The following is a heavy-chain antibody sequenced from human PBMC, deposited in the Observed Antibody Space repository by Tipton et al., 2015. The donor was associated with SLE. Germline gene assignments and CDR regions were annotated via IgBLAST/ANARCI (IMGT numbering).Heavy chain of an antibody. CDR2: IYESGST. V-gene: IGHV4-31*03. D-gene: IGHD2-15*01. Sequence: TPSLTCTVSGGSISSGGYYWSWIRQHPGKGLEWIGYIYESGSTYYNPSLRGRVTISIDRSKNLLTLMLTSVTAADTALYYCARSSGDSLYYFNYWGQGALVTVSS. CDR3: ARSSGDSLYYFNY. J-gene: IGHJ4*02. CDR1: GGSISSGGYY.